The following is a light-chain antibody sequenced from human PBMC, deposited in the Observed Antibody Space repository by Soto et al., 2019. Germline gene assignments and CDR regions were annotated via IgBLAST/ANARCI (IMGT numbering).Light chain of an antibody. CDR2: GDS. Sequence: SVLPQPPSVSGAPGQGGTISCTGSSSHIGAGYDVHWYQQLPGTAPKLLIYGDSNRPSGVPDRFSGSKSGTSASLAITGLQAEDEADYYCQSYDSSLSGYVFGTGTKVTVL. CDR3: QSYDSSLSGYV. J-gene: IGLJ1*01. CDR1: SSHIGAGYD. V-gene: IGLV1-40*01.